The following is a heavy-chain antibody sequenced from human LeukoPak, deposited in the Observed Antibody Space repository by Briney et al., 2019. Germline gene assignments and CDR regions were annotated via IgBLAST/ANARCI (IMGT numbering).Heavy chain of an antibody. J-gene: IGHJ5*02. CDR1: VFTFTTYG. V-gene: IGHV3-30*02. Sequence: GGSLRLSCAASVFTFTTYGMHWVRQAPGQGLEWVAFIQYDGSNKYYADSVKGRFTISRDNAKNSLYLQMNSLRAEDTAVYYCARGDTMVRGVIIRANWFDPWGQGTLVTVSS. CDR2: IQYDGSNK. CDR3: ARGDTMVRGVIIRANWFDP. D-gene: IGHD3-10*01.